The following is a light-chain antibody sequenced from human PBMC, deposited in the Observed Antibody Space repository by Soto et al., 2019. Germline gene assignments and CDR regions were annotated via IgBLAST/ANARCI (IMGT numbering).Light chain of an antibody. CDR3: QQCYSTLWT. V-gene: IGKV1-39*01. CDR2: AAS. J-gene: IGKJ1*01. Sequence: DIQMTQSPSSLSASVGDRVTITCRASQSISSYLTWYQQKPVKAPQRLIYAASILQSGFPSRFSGSGSGTVFTLTISNLQPEDFATYYCQQCYSTLWTFGQGTKVEIK. CDR1: QSISSY.